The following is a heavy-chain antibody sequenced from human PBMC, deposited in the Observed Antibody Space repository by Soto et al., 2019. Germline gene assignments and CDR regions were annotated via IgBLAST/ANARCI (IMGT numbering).Heavy chain of an antibody. J-gene: IGHJ6*04. Sequence: ASVKVSCEACGYTFSSSAMHWVRQAPGQRLEWMGWINVGNDKTEYSWRLQGRVTITKDTSASTAYMELRSLRSEDTAVYYCVRSGAFVMDVWGKGTTVTVSS. V-gene: IGHV1-3*01. CDR3: VRSGAFVMDV. CDR1: GYTFSSSA. CDR2: INVGNDKT.